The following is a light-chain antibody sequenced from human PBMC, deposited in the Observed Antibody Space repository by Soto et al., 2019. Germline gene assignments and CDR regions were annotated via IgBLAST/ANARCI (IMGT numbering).Light chain of an antibody. J-gene: IGKJ5*01. Sequence: EIVLTQSPGTLSLSPGERATLSCRASQSVSSSYLAWYQQKPGQAPRLIISGASSRATGIPDRFSGSGSGTDFTLTISRLAPEDFALYYCQQHVHSLSITFGQGTRLEIK. CDR1: QSVSSSY. V-gene: IGKV3-20*01. CDR3: QQHVHSLSIT. CDR2: GAS.